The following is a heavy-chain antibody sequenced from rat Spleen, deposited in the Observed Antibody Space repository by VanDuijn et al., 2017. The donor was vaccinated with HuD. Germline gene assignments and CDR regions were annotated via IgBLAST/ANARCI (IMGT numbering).Heavy chain of an antibody. D-gene: IGHD1-12*03. CDR1: GFSLTSNG. J-gene: IGHJ2*01. CDR3: ASQYYYDGYYRDY. Sequence: QVQLKESGPGLVQPSQTLSLTCTVSGFSLTSNGVSWVRQPPGKGLEWIAAISSGGITYYNSALKSRLSISRDTSKSQVFLKVNNLQTEDTAMYFCASQYYYDGYYRDYWGQGVMVTVSS. CDR2: ISSGGIT. V-gene: IGHV2S12*01.